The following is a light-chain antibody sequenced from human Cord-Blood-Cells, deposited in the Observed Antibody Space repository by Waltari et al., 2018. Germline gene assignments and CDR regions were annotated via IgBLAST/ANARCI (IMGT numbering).Light chain of an antibody. V-gene: IGLV3-19*01. CDR3: NSRYSSGNHVV. CDR2: GKD. CDR1: SLRSYY. J-gene: IGLJ2*01. Sequence: SSELTQDPAVSVALGQTVRITCQGDSLRSYYESWYQQKPGQAPVLVIYGKDNRPSGIPNRFAGSSSGNTASLTITGAQAEDEADDYCNSRYSSGNHVVFGGGTKLTVL.